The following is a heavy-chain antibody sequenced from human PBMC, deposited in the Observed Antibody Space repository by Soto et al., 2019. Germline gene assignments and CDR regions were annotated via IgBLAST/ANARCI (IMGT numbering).Heavy chain of an antibody. V-gene: IGHV3-33*01. CDR1: GFTFNRYG. CDR3: ARGVDYFDY. Sequence: QVQLVESGGGVVQPGRSLRLSCAASGFTFNRYGMHWVRQAPGKGLEWVAVIWYDGSSEYSADSVKGRFTISRDNSKNTLFLQMNSLRAEDTAVYYCARGVDYFDYWGQGTLVTVSS. J-gene: IGHJ4*02. CDR2: IWYDGSSE.